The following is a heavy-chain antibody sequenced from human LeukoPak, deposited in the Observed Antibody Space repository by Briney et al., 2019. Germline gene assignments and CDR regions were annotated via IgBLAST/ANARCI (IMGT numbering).Heavy chain of an antibody. D-gene: IGHD6-19*01. V-gene: IGHV3-23*01. CDR2: ISGSGGST. CDR3: AKPQWLVNYFDY. CDR1: GFTFSSYA. J-gene: IGHJ4*02. Sequence: GGSLRLSCAASGFTFSSYAMSWVRQAPGRGLEWVSAISGSGGSTYYADSVKGRFTISRDNSKNTLYLQMNSLRAEDTAVYYCAKPQWLVNYFDYWGQGTLVTVSS.